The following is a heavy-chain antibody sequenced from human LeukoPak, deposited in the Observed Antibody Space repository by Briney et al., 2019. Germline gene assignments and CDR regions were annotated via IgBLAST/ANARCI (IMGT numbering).Heavy chain of an antibody. D-gene: IGHD1-26*01. CDR3: AKDRGGSSELGDAFDV. CDR1: GFTFDEYA. V-gene: IGHV3-9*01. Sequence: GGSLRLSCAASGFTFDEYAMHWVRQAPGKGLGWVSGISYSSGSIGYVDSVKGRFTISRDNANNSLYLQMNSLRVEDTALYYCAKDRGGSSELGDAFDVWGQGTMVRVSS. J-gene: IGHJ3*01. CDR2: ISYSSGSI.